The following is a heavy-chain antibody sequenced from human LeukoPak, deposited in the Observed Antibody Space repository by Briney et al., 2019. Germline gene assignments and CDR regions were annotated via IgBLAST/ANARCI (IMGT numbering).Heavy chain of an antibody. V-gene: IGHV4-4*02. J-gene: IGHJ4*02. Sequence: PSETLSLTCAVSGGSISSSNWWSWVRQPPGKGLEWIGEIYHSGSTNYNPSLKSRVTISVDKSKNQFSLKLSSVTAADTAVYNCAGVGPNCSGGSCYPYWGQGTLVTVSS. CDR1: GGSISSSNW. CDR3: AGVGPNCSGGSCYPY. CDR2: IYHSGST. D-gene: IGHD2-15*01.